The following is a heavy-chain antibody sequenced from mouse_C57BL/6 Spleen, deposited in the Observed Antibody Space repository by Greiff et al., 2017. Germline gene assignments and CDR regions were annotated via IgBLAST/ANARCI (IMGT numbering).Heavy chain of an antibody. CDR1: GFTFSNYW. CDR3: TALTTVVARDY. J-gene: IGHJ2*01. Sequence: EVKLMESGGGLVQPGGSMKLSCVASGFTFSNYWMNWVRQSPEKGLEWVAQIRLKSDNYATHYAESVKGRFTISRDDSKSSVYLQMNNLRAEDTGIHYCTALTTVVARDYWGQGTTLTVSS. V-gene: IGHV6-3*01. CDR2: IRLKSDNYAT. D-gene: IGHD1-1*01.